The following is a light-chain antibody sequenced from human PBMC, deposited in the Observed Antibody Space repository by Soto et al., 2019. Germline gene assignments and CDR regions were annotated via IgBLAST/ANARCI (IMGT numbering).Light chain of an antibody. J-gene: IGKJ4*01. CDR1: QTISSW. CDR3: QQYYSFPLT. Sequence: IQVTQSPSTLSGSVGDRVTLTCLASQTISSWLAWYQQKPGKAPKLLIYKASTLKSGVPSRFSGSGSGTEFTLTISSLQPDDFATYYCQQYYSFPLTFGGGTKVDI. CDR2: KAS. V-gene: IGKV1-5*03.